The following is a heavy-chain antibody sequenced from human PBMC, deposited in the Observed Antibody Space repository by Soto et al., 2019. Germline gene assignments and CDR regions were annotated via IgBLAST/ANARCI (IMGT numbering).Heavy chain of an antibody. Sequence: LSLTCAVSGGSISSSNWWSWVRQPPGKGLEWIGEIYHSGSTNYNPSLKSRVTISVDKSKNQFSLKLSSVIAADTAVYYCARVSGSYYYGMDVWGQGTTVTVSS. CDR2: IYHSGST. J-gene: IGHJ6*02. D-gene: IGHD1-26*01. CDR1: GGSISSSNW. V-gene: IGHV4-4*02. CDR3: ARVSGSYYYGMDV.